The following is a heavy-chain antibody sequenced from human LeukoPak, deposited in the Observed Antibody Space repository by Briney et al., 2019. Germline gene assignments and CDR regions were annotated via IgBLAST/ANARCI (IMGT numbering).Heavy chain of an antibody. CDR1: GFTFSSYA. J-gene: IGHJ4*02. CDR3: AKDATASPYFHWFDN. CDR2: ISSGDRT. Sequence: PGRSLRLSCAASGFTFSSYAMHWVRQAPGKGLEWVAGISSGDRTFHAESVKGRFTISRDKSKDTLYLQMNSLRAEDTAVYYCAKDATASPYFHWFDNWGQGTQVIVSS. V-gene: IGHV3-23*01. D-gene: IGHD3-9*01.